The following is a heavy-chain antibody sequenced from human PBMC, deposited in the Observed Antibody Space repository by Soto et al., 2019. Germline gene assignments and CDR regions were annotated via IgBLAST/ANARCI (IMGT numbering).Heavy chain of an antibody. J-gene: IGHJ4*02. V-gene: IGHV1-18*01. Sequence: ASVKVSCKASGYTFSIYGINWVRQAPGQGLEWMGWTRPNNGNTKYAQNLQGRVTMTTDTSTSTAYMELRSLRPDDTAVYYCVRDLDGSGSYYTDYWGQGTLVTVSS. CDR2: TRPNNGNT. CDR3: VRDLDGSGSYYTDY. D-gene: IGHD3-10*01. CDR1: GYTFSIYG.